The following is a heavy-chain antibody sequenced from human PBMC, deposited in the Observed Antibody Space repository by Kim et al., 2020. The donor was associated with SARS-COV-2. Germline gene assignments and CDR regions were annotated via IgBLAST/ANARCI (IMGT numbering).Heavy chain of an antibody. CDR1: GFTFSSYG. CDR3: ARDSTYYYDSSGMDV. V-gene: IGHV3-33*01. CDR2: IWYDGSNK. J-gene: IGHJ6*02. Sequence: GGSLRLSCAASGFTFSSYGMHWVRQAPGKGLEWVAVIWYDGSNKYYADSVKGRFTISRDNSKNTLYLQMNSLRAEDTAVYYCARDSTYYYDSSGMDVWGQGTTVTVSS. D-gene: IGHD3-22*01.